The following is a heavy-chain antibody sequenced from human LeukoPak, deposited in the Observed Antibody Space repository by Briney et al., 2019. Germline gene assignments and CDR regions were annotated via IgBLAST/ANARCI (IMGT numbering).Heavy chain of an antibody. V-gene: IGHV1-3*01. D-gene: IGHD3-16*02. J-gene: IGHJ3*02. Sequence: ASVKVSCKASGYTFTSYAMHWVRQAPGQRLEWMGWINAGNGNTKYSQKFQGRVTITRDTSASTAYMELSSLRSEDTAVYYCARLGELSFPPADAFDIWGQGTMVTVSS. CDR2: INAGNGNT. CDR3: ARLGELSFPPADAFDI. CDR1: GYTFTSYA.